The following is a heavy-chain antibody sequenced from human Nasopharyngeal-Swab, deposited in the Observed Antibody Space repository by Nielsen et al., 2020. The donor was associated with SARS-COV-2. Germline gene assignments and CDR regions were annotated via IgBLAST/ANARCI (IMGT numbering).Heavy chain of an antibody. J-gene: IGHJ5*02. Sequence: GGSLRLSCAASGFTLSSYSMNWVRQAPGKGLEWVSSISSSSSYIYYADSVKGRFTISRDNAKNSLYLQMNSLRAEDTAVYYCAREGYCSGGSCYSTAGNWFDPWGQGTLVTVSS. CDR1: GFTLSSYS. CDR3: AREGYCSGGSCYSTAGNWFDP. D-gene: IGHD2-15*01. CDR2: ISSSSSYI. V-gene: IGHV3-21*01.